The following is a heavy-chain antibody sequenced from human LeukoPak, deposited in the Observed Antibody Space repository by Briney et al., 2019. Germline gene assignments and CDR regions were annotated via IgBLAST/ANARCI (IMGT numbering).Heavy chain of an antibody. V-gene: IGHV1-18*01. D-gene: IGHD3-9*01. J-gene: IGHJ5*02. CDR3: ARSYYDILTGYYSSWFDP. CDR2: ISAYNGNT. Sequence: ASVKVSCKASGYTFTSYGISWVRQAPGQGLEWMGWISAYNGNTNYAQKLQGRVTMTTDTSTSTAYMELRSLRSDDTAVYYCARSYYDILTGYYSSWFDPWGQGTLVTVSS. CDR1: GYTFTSYG.